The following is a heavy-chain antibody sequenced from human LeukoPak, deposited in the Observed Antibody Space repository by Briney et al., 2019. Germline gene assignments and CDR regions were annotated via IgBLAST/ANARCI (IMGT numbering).Heavy chain of an antibody. CDR3: AKPGGRDGYNFDSDS. CDR1: GFTFSSYG. J-gene: IGHJ4*02. CDR2: IWYDGSNK. V-gene: IGHV3-33*06. Sequence: GGSLRLSCAASGFTFSSYGMHWVRQAPGKGLEGVAVIWYDGSNKYYADSVKGRFTISRDNSKNTLSLHMNSLRAEDTAGYSCAKPGGRDGYNFDSDSWGQGELVTVSP. D-gene: IGHD5-24*01.